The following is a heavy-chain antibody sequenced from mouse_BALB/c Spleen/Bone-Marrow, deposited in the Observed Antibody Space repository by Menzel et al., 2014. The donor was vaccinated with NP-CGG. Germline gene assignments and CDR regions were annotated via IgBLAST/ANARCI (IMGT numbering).Heavy chain of an antibody. Sequence: VQLQQSGAELVRPGSSVKISCKASGYAFSSYWLNWVKQRPGQGLEWIGQIYPGDDDTNYSGKFKGKATLTADKSSSTAYMQLSSLTSEDSAVYFSTRRYYDYDVRYFDYWGQGTTLTVSS. CDR1: GYAFSSYW. J-gene: IGHJ2*01. D-gene: IGHD2-4*01. CDR2: IYPGDDDT. V-gene: IGHV1-80*01. CDR3: TRRYYDYDVRYFDY.